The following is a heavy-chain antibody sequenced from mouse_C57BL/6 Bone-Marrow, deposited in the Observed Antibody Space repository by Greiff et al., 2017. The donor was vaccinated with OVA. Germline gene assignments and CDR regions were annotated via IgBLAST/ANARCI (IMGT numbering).Heavy chain of an antibody. V-gene: IGHV1-26*01. CDR2: INPNNGGT. D-gene: IGHD2-5*01. CDR3: ARKSNSYWYFDV. CDR1: GYTFTDYY. J-gene: IGHJ1*03. Sequence: EVKLQQSGPELVKPGASVKISCKASGYTFTDYYMNWVKQSHGKSLEWIGDINPNNGGTSYNQKFKGKATLTVDKSSSTAYMELRSLTSEDSAVYYCARKSNSYWYFDVWGTGTTVTVSS.